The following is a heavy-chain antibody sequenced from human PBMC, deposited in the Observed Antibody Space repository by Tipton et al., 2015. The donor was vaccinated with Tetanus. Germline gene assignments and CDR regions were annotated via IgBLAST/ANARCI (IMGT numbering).Heavy chain of an antibody. Sequence: QSGPEVKKPGSSVKVSCKASGGTFSSYAISWVRQAPGQGLEWMGGIIPIFGIANYAQKFQGRVTITADKSTSTAYMELSSLRSEDTAVYYCARERGSSGYYRYYFDYWGQGTLVTVSS. J-gene: IGHJ4*02. V-gene: IGHV1-69*17. CDR3: ARERGSSGYYRYYFDY. CDR2: IIPIFGIA. D-gene: IGHD3-22*01. CDR1: GGTFSSYA.